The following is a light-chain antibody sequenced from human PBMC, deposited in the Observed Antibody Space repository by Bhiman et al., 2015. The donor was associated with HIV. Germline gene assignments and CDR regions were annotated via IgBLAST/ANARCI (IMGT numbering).Light chain of an antibody. V-gene: IGLV2-14*03. Sequence: QSALTQPASVSGSPGQSITISCTGTSSDVGGYTYVSWYQQHPGKAPKLMIYDVSKRPSGVPDRFSGSKSGTSASLAITGLQAEDEADYFCQSYDNSLSALVFGTGTKVSVL. J-gene: IGLJ1*01. CDR1: SSDVGGYTY. CDR3: QSYDNSLSALV. CDR2: DVS.